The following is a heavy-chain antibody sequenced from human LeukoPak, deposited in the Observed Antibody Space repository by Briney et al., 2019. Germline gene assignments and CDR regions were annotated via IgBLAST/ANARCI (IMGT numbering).Heavy chain of an antibody. D-gene: IGHD4-17*01. CDR2: IYYSGST. V-gene: IGHV4-31*03. J-gene: IGHJ2*01. CDR1: GGSISSGGYY. CDR3: ARESHFDGDYVRYFDL. Sequence: SETLSLTCTVSGGSISSGGYYWSWIRQHPGKSLEWIGYIYYSGSTYYNPSLKSRVTISVDTSKNQFSLKLSSVTAADTAVYYCARESHFDGDYVRYFDLWGRGTLVTVSS.